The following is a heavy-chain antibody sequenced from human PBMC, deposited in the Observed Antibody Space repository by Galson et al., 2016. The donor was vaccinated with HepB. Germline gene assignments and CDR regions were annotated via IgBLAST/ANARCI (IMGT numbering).Heavy chain of an antibody. Sequence: SLRLSCAASGFTFSSYALSWVRQAPGKGLEWVSAISGGGDSTHYADSEKGRFTISRDNSKNTVFLQMNSLRADDTAVYYCAQMGLRLDHWGQGTLVTVSS. J-gene: IGHJ4*02. CDR1: GFTFSSYA. CDR3: AQMGLRLDH. V-gene: IGHV3-23*01. D-gene: IGHD1-26*01. CDR2: ISGGGDST.